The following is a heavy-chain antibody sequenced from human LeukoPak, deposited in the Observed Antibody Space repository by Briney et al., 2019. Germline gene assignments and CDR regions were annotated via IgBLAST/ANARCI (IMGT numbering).Heavy chain of an antibody. CDR1: GGSFSDYY. D-gene: IGHD3-3*01. CDR2: IYHSGST. Sequence: SETLSLTCAVYGGSFSDYYWSWVRQPPGKGLEWIGEIYHSGSTNYNPSLKSRVTISVDKSKNQFSLKLSSVTAADTAVYYCARITSTITTLDDWFDPWGQGTLVTVSS. V-gene: IGHV4-34*01. CDR3: ARITSTITTLDDWFDP. J-gene: IGHJ5*02.